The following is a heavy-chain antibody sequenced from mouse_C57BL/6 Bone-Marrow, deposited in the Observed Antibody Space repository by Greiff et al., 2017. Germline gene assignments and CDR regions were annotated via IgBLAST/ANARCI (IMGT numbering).Heavy chain of an antibody. CDR2: ISNGGGST. V-gene: IGHV5-12*01. CDR1: GFTFSDYY. J-gene: IGHJ2*01. D-gene: IGHD2-10*02. Sequence: EVQRVESGGGLVQPGGSLKLSCAASGFTFSDYYMYWVRQTPEKRLEWVAYISNGGGSTYYPDTVKGRFTISRDNAKNTLYLQMSRLKSEDTAMYYCARQGGYGKGDYWGQGTTLTVSS. CDR3: ARQGGYGKGDY.